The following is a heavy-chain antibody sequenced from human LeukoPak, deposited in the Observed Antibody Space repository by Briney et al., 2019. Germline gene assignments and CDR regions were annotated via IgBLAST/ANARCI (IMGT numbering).Heavy chain of an antibody. Sequence: GGSLRLSCAASGFTFSSYAMSWVRQAPGKGLEWVSAISGSGGSTYYADSVKGRFTISRDNSKNTLYLQMNSLRAEDTAVYNCAKDKEQQLVRGEDYFDYWGQGTLVTVSS. CDR1: GFTFSSYA. V-gene: IGHV3-23*01. J-gene: IGHJ4*02. D-gene: IGHD6-13*01. CDR2: ISGSGGST. CDR3: AKDKEQQLVRGEDYFDY.